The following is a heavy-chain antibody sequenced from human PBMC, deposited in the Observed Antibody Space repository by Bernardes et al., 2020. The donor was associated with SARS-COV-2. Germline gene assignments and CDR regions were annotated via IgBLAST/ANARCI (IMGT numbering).Heavy chain of an antibody. CDR1: GYSFTNYW. V-gene: IGHV5-51*01. J-gene: IGHJ4*02. D-gene: IGHD1-7*01. CDR2: IYPRDSDT. Sequence: GEYLKISCQGSGYSFTNYWIAWVRQMPGKGLEWMGVIYPRDSDTTYSPSFQGQVTISADKSISTAYLQWSSLRASDTAIYYCARRAGGTIVDSWGQGTLVTVSS. CDR3: ARRAGGTIVDS.